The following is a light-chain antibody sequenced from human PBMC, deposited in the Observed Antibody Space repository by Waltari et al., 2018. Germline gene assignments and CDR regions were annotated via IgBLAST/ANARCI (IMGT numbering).Light chain of an antibody. CDR2: DVS. J-gene: IGLJ1*01. CDR3: SSYTASRLYV. Sequence: QSALTQPASVSGSPGQSITISCTGTSSDVGGYNYVSWYQQYPGKAPKLVIHDVSSRPSWTSDRFSGSKSGNPASLIISGLQADDEADYYCSSYTASRLYVFGTGTKVTVL. V-gene: IGLV2-14*03. CDR1: SSDVGGYNY.